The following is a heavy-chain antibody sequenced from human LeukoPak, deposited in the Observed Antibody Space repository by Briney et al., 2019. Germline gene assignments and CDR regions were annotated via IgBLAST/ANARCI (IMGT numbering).Heavy chain of an antibody. V-gene: IGHV3-23*01. D-gene: IGHD3-22*01. CDR2: ISGSGGST. J-gene: IGHJ4*02. CDR3: AKDKVGYYDSSFTGYFDY. Sequence: GGSLRLSCAASGFTFSSYAMSWVRQAPGKGLEWVSAISGSGGSTYYADSVKGRFTISRDNSKNTLYLQMNSLRAEDTAVYYCAKDKVGYYDSSFTGYFDYWGQGTLVTVSS. CDR1: GFTFSSYA.